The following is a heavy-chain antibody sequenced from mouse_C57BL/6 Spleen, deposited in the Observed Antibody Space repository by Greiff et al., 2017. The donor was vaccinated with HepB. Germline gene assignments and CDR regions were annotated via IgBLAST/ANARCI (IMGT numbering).Heavy chain of an antibody. CDR2: IYPSDSET. CDR1: GYTFTSYW. D-gene: IGHD1-1*01. Sequence: QVQLQQSGAELVRPGSSVKLSCKASGYTFTSYWMDWVKQRPGQGLEWIGNIYPSDSETHYNQKFKDKATLTVDKSSSTAYMQLSSLTSEDSAVYYCARLTTVVARYFDYWGQGTTLTVSS. J-gene: IGHJ2*01. CDR3: ARLTTVVARYFDY. V-gene: IGHV1-61*01.